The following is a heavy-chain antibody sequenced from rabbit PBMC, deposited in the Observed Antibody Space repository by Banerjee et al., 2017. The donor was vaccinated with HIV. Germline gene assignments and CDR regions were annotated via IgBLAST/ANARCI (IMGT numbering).Heavy chain of an antibody. CDR3: ARGIVYGFAGDTYPPYGMDL. CDR2: IYPGSSDST. V-gene: IGHV1S45*01. J-gene: IGHJ6*01. Sequence: QEQLEESGGDLVKPGGSLAITCKASGFSLSNNYVMRWVRQAPGKGLEWIASIYPGSSDSTYYASWAKGRFTISKTSSTTVTLQMTSLTAADTATYFCARGIVYGFAGDTYPPYGMDLWGPGTLVTVS. CDR1: GFSLSNNYV. D-gene: IGHD6-1*01.